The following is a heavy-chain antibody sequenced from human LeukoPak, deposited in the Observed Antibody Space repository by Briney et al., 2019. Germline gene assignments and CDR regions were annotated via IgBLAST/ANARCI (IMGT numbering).Heavy chain of an antibody. CDR1: GYTFTSYG. Sequence: ASVTDSCKASGYTFTSYGISWVRQAPGQGVEWMGWISDYNGNTNYAQKLQGRVTMTTDTSTSTAYMELRSLRSDDTAVYYCARDLGDIVVVVAANDAFDIWGQGTMVTVSS. D-gene: IGHD2-15*01. J-gene: IGHJ3*02. CDR2: ISDYNGNT. V-gene: IGHV1-18*01. CDR3: ARDLGDIVVVVAANDAFDI.